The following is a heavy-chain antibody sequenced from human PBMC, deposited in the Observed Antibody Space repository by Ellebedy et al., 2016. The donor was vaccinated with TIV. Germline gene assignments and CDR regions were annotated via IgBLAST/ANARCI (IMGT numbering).Heavy chain of an antibody. CDR3: AKDRSKEVQWLDDHFDS. D-gene: IGHD6-19*01. CDR2: ISFDGGNQ. V-gene: IGHV3-30*18. CDR1: GFTFSIYG. J-gene: IGHJ3*02. Sequence: GESLKISCAASGFTFSIYGMHWVRQAPGRGLEWVAVISFDGGNQYYADSVQGGFTISRDNSKNTLFLQMTSLRPEDTAVYFCAKDRSKEVQWLDDHFDSWGRGTMVTVSS.